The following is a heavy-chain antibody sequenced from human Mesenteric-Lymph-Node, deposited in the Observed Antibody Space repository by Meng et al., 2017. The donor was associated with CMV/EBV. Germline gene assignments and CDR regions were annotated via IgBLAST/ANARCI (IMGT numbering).Heavy chain of an antibody. CDR2: IRSKAYGGTT. Sequence: GESLKISCTASGFTFGDYAMSWVRQAPGKGLEWVGFIRSKAYGGTTEYAASVKGRFTISRDDSKSIAYLQMNSLKTEDTAVYYCTRAPLRAITMIVVVITEFDYWGQGTLVTVSS. V-gene: IGHV3-49*04. J-gene: IGHJ4*02. CDR3: TRAPLRAITMIVVVITEFDY. CDR1: GFTFGDYA. D-gene: IGHD3-22*01.